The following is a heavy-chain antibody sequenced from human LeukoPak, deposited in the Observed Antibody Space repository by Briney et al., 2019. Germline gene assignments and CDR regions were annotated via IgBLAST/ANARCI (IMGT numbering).Heavy chain of an antibody. J-gene: IGHJ4*02. CDR1: GYSISSGYY. CDR3: ARDGQYCRSTSCYPGAYFDY. D-gene: IGHD2-2*01. CDR2: IYHSGST. V-gene: IGHV4-38-2*02. Sequence: SETLSLTCAVSGYSISSGYYWGWIRQPPGKGLEWIGSIYHSGSTYYNPSLKSRVTISVDTSKNQFSLKLSSVTAADTAVYYCARDGQYCRSTSCYPGAYFDYWGQETLVTVSS.